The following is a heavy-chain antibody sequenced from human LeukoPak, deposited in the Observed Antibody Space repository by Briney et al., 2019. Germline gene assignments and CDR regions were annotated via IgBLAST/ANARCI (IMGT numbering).Heavy chain of an antibody. J-gene: IGHJ3*02. Sequence: PGGSLRLSCAASGFTFSSYSMNWVRQAPGKGLEWISSISSSSSYIYYADSVKGRFTISRDNAKNSLYLQMNSLRAEDTAVYYCARFDPERAFDIWGQGTMVTVSS. CDR1: GFTFSSYS. D-gene: IGHD3-9*01. CDR3: ARFDPERAFDI. V-gene: IGHV3-21*01. CDR2: ISSSSSYI.